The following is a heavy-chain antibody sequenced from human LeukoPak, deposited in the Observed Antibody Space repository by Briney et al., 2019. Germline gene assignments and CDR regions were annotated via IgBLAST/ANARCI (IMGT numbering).Heavy chain of an antibody. J-gene: IGHJ4*02. CDR1: GYIFTSYG. Sequence: ASVKVSCKTSGYIFTSYGISWVRQAPGQGLEWMGWSSANNGNTNYAQKLQGRVTMTKDTSTNTAYMELRSLSVRDTAVYYCARDGDSYGYWMYYFDYWGQGTLVTVSS. CDR2: SSANNGNT. D-gene: IGHD5-18*01. CDR3: ARDGDSYGYWMYYFDY. V-gene: IGHV1-18*01.